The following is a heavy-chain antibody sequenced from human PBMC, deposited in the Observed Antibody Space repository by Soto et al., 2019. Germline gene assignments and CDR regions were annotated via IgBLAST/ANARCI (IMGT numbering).Heavy chain of an antibody. D-gene: IGHD6-19*01. J-gene: IGHJ4*02. Sequence: EVQLVESGGGLVQPGGSLRLSCTASGFTFSSYEMNWVRQAPGKGLEWVSYISSSGSTIYYADSVKGRFTISRDNAKNSLYLQMNSLRAEDTAVYYCARDRGRWLVPYYFDYWGQGTLVTVSS. CDR3: ARDRGRWLVPYYFDY. V-gene: IGHV3-48*03. CDR2: ISSSGSTI. CDR1: GFTFSSYE.